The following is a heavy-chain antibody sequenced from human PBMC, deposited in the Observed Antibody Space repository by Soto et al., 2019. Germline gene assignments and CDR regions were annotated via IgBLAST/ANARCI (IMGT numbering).Heavy chain of an antibody. J-gene: IGHJ6*02. Sequence: ASVKVSCKASGYTFTGYYMHWVRQAPGQGLEWMGWVNPNSGGTDYAQKFQGWVTMTRDTSISTAYMELSRLRSDDTAVYYCARGDTAMANYYYYGMDVWGQGTTVTVSS. V-gene: IGHV1-2*04. CDR3: ARGDTAMANYYYYGMDV. CDR2: VNPNSGGT. CDR1: GYTFTGYY. D-gene: IGHD5-18*01.